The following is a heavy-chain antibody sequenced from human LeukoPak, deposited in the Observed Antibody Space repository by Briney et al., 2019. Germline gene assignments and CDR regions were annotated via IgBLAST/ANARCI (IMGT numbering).Heavy chain of an antibody. D-gene: IGHD2-21*01. J-gene: IGHJ4*02. CDR3: AKAPVTTCRGAYCYPFDY. CDR2: ISYDESNK. Sequence: GGSLRLSCAASGFTLSNYAIHWVRQAPGTGLEWVAGISYDESNKPYADSVKGRFTISRDSSKNTLFLQMNRLRPEDAAVYYCAKAPVTTCRGAYCYPFDYWGQGTLVTVSS. V-gene: IGHV3-30*04. CDR1: GFTLSNYA.